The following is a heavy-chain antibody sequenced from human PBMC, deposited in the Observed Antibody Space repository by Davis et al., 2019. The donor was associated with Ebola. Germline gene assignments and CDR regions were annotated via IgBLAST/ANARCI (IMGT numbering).Heavy chain of an antibody. CDR2: TSYDGIDK. Sequence: PGGSLRLSCAASGFTFRSYGMHWVRQAPGKGLEWVAVTSYDGIDKYYADSVKGRFTISRDNAKNSLYLQMNSLRAEDTAVYYCARGRGFNWFDPWGQGTLVTVSS. CDR3: ARGRGFNWFDP. V-gene: IGHV3-30*03. CDR1: GFTFRSYG. J-gene: IGHJ5*02.